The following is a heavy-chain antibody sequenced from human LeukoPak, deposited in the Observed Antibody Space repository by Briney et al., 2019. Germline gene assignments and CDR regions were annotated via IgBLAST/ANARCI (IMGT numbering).Heavy chain of an antibody. CDR1: GGTFSSYA. J-gene: IGHJ3*02. CDR3: AREIVGATTTVGKGVFDI. Sequence: ASVKVSCEASGGTFSSYAISGVRQAPGQGLEWMGGIIPIFGTANYAQKFQGRVTITADESTSTAYMELSSLRSEDTAVYYCAREIVGATTTVGKGVFDIWGQGTMVTVSS. V-gene: IGHV1-69*13. D-gene: IGHD1-26*01. CDR2: IIPIFGTA.